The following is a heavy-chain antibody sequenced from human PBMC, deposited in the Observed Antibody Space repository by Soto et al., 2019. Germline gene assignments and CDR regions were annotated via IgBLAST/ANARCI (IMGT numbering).Heavy chain of an antibody. CDR3: ARVGGAPNYYDSSGYYYYFDY. CDR1: GGSISSYY. D-gene: IGHD3-22*01. V-gene: IGHV4-59*01. CDR2: IYYSGST. J-gene: IGHJ4*02. Sequence: SETLSLTCTVSGGSISSYYWSWIRQPPGKGLEWIGYIYYSGSTNYNPSLKSRVTISVDTSKNQFSLKLSSVTAADTAVYYCARVGGAPNYYDSSGYYYYFDYWGQGTLVTVYS.